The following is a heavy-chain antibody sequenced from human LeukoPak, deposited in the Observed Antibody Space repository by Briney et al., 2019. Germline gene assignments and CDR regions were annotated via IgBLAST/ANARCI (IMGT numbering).Heavy chain of an antibody. D-gene: IGHD4-17*01. CDR2: INPNSGGT. CDR1: GYTFTGYY. V-gene: IGHV1-2*02. Sequence: ASVKVSCKASGYTFTGYYMHWVRQAPGQGLEWMGWINPNSGGTNYAQKFQGRVTMTRDTSISTAYMELSRLRSDDAAVYYCVRGGYGDYTYDYWGQGTLVTVSS. CDR3: VRGGYGDYTYDY. J-gene: IGHJ4*02.